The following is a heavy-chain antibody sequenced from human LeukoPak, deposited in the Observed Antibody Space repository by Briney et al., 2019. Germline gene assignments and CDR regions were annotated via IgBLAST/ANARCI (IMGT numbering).Heavy chain of an antibody. D-gene: IGHD6-19*01. V-gene: IGHV4-39*01. J-gene: IGHJ4*02. CDR1: GGSISSSSYY. CDR3: ARLYSSGWEFDY. Sequence: PSETLSLTCTVSGGSISSSSYYWGWIRQPPGKGLEWIGSIYYSGSTYYNPSLKSRVTISVDTSTIQFSLKLSSVTAAGTAVYYCARLYSSGWEFDYWGQGTLVTVSS. CDR2: IYYSGST.